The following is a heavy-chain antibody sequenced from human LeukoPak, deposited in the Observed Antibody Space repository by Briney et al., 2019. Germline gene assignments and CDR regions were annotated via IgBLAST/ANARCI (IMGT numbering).Heavy chain of an antibody. CDR2: IYNSGGT. CDR1: GGSTSGYL. J-gene: IGHJ4*02. Sequence: SETLSLTCTVSGGSTSGYLWSWHGQPPGKGLEWIGYIYNSGGTNYNPSLKSRVTISIDTSKNQVSLKLSSVTAADTAVYFCARHTPRHANDYWGQGTLVTVSS. V-gene: IGHV4-59*08. CDR3: ARHTPRHANDY. D-gene: IGHD2-15*01.